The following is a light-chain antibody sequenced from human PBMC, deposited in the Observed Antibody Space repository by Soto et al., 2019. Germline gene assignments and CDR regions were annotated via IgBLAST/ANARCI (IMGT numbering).Light chain of an antibody. Sequence: QSVLTQPDSVSGSPGQSITISCTGTSSDVGRYNYVSWYQQHPGKAPKLILYEVTNRPSGVSNRFSGSKSGNTASLTITGLQADDEADYYCSTWGGSGVFGTGTKATVL. CDR1: SSDVGRYNY. J-gene: IGLJ1*01. CDR2: EVT. CDR3: STWGGSGV. V-gene: IGLV2-14*01.